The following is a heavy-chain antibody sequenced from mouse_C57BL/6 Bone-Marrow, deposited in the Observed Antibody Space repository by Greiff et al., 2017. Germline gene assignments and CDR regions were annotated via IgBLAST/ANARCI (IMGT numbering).Heavy chain of an antibody. Sequence: EVQRVESGGDLVKPGGSLKLSCAASGFTFSSYGMSWVRQTPDKRLEWVATISSGGSYTYYPDSVKGRFTISRDNAKNTLYLQMSSLKSEDTAVYYCARQKGAMDYWGQGTSVTVSS. V-gene: IGHV5-6*01. CDR2: ISSGGSYT. CDR3: ARQKGAMDY. J-gene: IGHJ4*01. CDR1: GFTFSSYG.